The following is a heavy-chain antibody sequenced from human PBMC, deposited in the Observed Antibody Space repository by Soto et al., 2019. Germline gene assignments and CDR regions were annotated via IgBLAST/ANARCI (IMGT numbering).Heavy chain of an antibody. J-gene: IGHJ4*02. Sequence: TLSLTCTVSGGSISSYYWSWIRQPPGKGLEWIGYIYYSGSTNYNPSLKSRVTISVDTSKNQFSLKLSSVTAADTAVYYCAAALVGATDFDYWGQGTLVTVSS. CDR1: GGSISSYY. CDR2: IYYSGST. V-gene: IGHV4-59*01. D-gene: IGHD1-26*01. CDR3: AAALVGATDFDY.